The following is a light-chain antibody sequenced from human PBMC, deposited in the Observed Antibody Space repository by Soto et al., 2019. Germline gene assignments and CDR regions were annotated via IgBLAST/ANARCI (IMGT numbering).Light chain of an antibody. CDR1: QSISSW. Sequence: DIQMTQSPSTLSASVGARVPITCRASQSISSWLAWYQQKPGKAPKLLIYKASSLKSGVPSRFSGSGSGTEFTLTISSLQPDDSATYYCQQYNSYSWTFGQGTKVDIK. V-gene: IGKV1-5*03. J-gene: IGKJ1*01. CDR2: KAS. CDR3: QQYNSYSWT.